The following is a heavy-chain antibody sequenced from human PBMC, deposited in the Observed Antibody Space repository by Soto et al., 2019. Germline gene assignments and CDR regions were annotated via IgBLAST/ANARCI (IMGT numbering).Heavy chain of an antibody. J-gene: IGHJ6*02. CDR1: GFTFSSYA. CDR3: AKDAVKYFYGSGSYATTFYYGMDV. D-gene: IGHD3-10*01. CDR2: ISGSGGST. Sequence: EVQLLESGGGLVQPGGSLRLSCAASGFTFSSYAMSWVRQAPGKGLEWVSAISGSGGSTYYADSVKGRFTISRDNSKSTLYLQMSSLRAEDTAVYYCAKDAVKYFYGSGSYATTFYYGMDVWGQGTTVTVSS. V-gene: IGHV3-23*01.